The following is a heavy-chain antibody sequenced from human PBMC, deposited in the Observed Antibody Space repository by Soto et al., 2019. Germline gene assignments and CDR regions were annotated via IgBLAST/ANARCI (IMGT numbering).Heavy chain of an antibody. J-gene: IGHJ6*02. CDR2: IYPGDSYT. V-gene: IGHV5-51*01. Sequence: GESLKISCKDSGYSFTIYWIGWVRQMPGKGLEWMGIIYPGDSYTKYSPSFQGQVTISADKSISTAYLQWSNLKASDTATYYCAKHXLGYCSGGDCYYYGMDVWGQGTTVTVSS. CDR1: GYSFTIYW. D-gene: IGHD2-15*01. CDR3: AKHXLGYCSGGDCYYYGMDV.